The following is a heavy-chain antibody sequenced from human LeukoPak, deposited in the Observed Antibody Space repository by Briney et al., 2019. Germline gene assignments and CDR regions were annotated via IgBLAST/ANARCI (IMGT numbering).Heavy chain of an antibody. CDR1: GGSFRGYY. V-gene: IGHV4-34*01. D-gene: IGHD6-6*01. CDR3: ARDLAYSSSPLDY. Sequence: SETLSLTCAVYGGSFRGYYWHWIRQPPGKGLEWIGVIDQSGSASYNPSLKSRVTISLDMSKNQFSLKVTSITAADTAVYYCARDLAYSSSPLDYWGQGTLVAVSS. CDR2: IDQSGSA. J-gene: IGHJ4*02.